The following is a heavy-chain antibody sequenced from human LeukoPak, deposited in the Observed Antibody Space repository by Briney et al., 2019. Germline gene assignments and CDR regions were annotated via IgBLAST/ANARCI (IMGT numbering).Heavy chain of an antibody. CDR3: ARGYDFWSGYQTYGMDV. Sequence: GGSLRLSCAASGFTFSSYDMHWVRHATGKGLEWVSAIGTAGDTYYPGSVKGRFTISRENAKNSLYLQMNSLRAGDTAVYYCARGYDFWSGYQTYGMDVWGQGTTVTVSS. CDR2: IGTAGDT. J-gene: IGHJ6*02. CDR1: GFTFSSYD. D-gene: IGHD3-3*01. V-gene: IGHV3-13*01.